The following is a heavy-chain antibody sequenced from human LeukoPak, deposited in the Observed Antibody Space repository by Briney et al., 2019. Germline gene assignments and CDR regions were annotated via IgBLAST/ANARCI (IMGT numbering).Heavy chain of an antibody. Sequence: ASETLSLTCTVSGGSISSYYWSWIRQPAGKGLEWIGRIYTSGSTNYNPSLKSRVTMSVDTSKNQFSLKLSSVTAADTAVYYCARTLWFGELYYYYYMDVWGKGTTVTVSS. CDR2: IYTSGST. V-gene: IGHV4-4*07. D-gene: IGHD3-10*01. CDR1: GGSISSYY. J-gene: IGHJ6*03. CDR3: ARTLWFGELYYYYYMDV.